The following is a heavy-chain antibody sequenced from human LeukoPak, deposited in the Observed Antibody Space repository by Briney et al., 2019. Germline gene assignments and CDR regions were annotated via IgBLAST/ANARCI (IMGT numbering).Heavy chain of an antibody. Sequence: SETLSLTCAVYGGSFSGYYWSWIRQLPGKGLEWIGEINHSGSTNYNPSLKSRVTISVDTSKNQFSLKLSSVTAVDTAVYYCASKRYDYVWGSYRPFDYWGQGTLVTVSS. D-gene: IGHD3-16*02. CDR3: ASKRYDYVWGSYRPFDY. CDR1: GGSFSGYY. J-gene: IGHJ4*02. CDR2: INHSGST. V-gene: IGHV4-34*01.